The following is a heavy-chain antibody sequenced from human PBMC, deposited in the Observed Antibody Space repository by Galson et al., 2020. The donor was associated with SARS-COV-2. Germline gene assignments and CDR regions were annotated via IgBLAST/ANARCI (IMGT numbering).Heavy chain of an antibody. CDR1: GFSLDTSGVG. CDR2: IYWNDDK. Sequence: SGPTLVKPTQTLTLTCTFSGFSLDTSGVGVGWIRQPPGRALEWLALIYWNDDKRQRSSMRNSLTITKDTSKNQVVLTMTNLDPVDTGTYYCAHKPSGWGLHFDSWGQGTLVTVSS. CDR3: AHKPSGWGLHFDS. D-gene: IGHD6-19*01. V-gene: IGHV2-5*01. J-gene: IGHJ4*02.